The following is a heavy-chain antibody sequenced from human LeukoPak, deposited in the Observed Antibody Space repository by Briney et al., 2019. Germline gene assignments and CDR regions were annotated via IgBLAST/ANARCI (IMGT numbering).Heavy chain of an antibody. D-gene: IGHD6-19*01. J-gene: IGHJ4*02. V-gene: IGHV3-23*01. CDR3: VRRGDASSGWGDHDF. CDR1: GFTFNRNA. Sequence: GGSLRLSSAASGFTFNRNAISGVRQAPGKGLEWVSTIGGSGDKTFYADSVKGRFTISRDNSKNMVHLQMNSLTGEDTALYYCVRRGDASSGWGDHDFWGQGALVTVSS. CDR2: IGGSGDKT.